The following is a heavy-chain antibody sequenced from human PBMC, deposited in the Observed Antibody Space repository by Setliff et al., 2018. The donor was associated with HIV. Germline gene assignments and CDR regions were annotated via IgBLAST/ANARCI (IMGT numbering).Heavy chain of an antibody. Sequence: GGSLRLSCAASGFTVSGSYMSWVRQAPGKGLEWVSAISGSGGSTYYADSVKGRFTISRDNSKNTLYLQMNSLRAEDTAVYYCATRIQLCYWGQGTLVTVSS. CDR2: ISGSGGST. CDR1: GFTVSGSY. CDR3: ATRIQLCY. D-gene: IGHD5-18*01. J-gene: IGHJ4*02. V-gene: IGHV3-23*01.